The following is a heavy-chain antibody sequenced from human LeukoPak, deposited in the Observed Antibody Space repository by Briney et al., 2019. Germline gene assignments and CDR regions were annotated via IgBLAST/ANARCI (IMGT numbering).Heavy chain of an antibody. CDR2: IYTSGGT. D-gene: IGHD3-22*01. CDR1: GGSISSGSYY. CDR3: ARFHYDSSSAFDI. J-gene: IGHJ3*02. Sequence: SETLSLTCTVSGGSISSGSYYWSWIRQPAGKGLEWIGRIYTSGGTNYNPSLKSRVTISVDTSKNQFSLKLSSVTAADTAVYYCARFHYDSSSAFDIWGQGTMVTVSS. V-gene: IGHV4-61*02.